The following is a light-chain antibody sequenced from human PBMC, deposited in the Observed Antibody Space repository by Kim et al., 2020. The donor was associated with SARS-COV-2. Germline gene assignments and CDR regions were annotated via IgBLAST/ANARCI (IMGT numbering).Light chain of an antibody. Sequence: EIVLTQSPGTLSLSPGDRATLSCRASQSVNNNYLAWYQQKPGQAPRLLIYGVSKMATGIPDRFSGSGSGTDFTLTISRLEPDDFVVYYCQYYGRSLYAFGQGTKLEI. CDR1: QSVNNNY. CDR3: QYYGRSLYA. CDR2: GVS. V-gene: IGKV3-20*01. J-gene: IGKJ2*01.